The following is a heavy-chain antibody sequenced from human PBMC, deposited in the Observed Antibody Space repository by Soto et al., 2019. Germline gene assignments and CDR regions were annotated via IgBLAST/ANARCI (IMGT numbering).Heavy chain of an antibody. V-gene: IGHV1-69*12. CDR1: GGTFSSYA. D-gene: IGHD3-22*01. CDR3: ASPYYYDSSGYYPPGAFDI. CDR2: IIPIFGTA. Sequence: QVQLVQSGAEVKKPGSSVKVSCKASGGTFSSYAISWVRQAPGQGLEWMGGIIPIFGTANYAQKFQGRVTITGDESTSTAYMELRSLRSEDTAVYYCASPYYYDSSGYYPPGAFDILGQGTMVTVSS. J-gene: IGHJ3*02.